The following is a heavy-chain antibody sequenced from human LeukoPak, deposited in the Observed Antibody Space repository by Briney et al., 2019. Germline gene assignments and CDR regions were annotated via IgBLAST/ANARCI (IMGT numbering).Heavy chain of an antibody. V-gene: IGHV4-59*11. CDR2: IYYSGST. Sequence: SETLSLTCTVSGGSISSHYWSWIRQPPGKGLEWIGYIYYSGSTNYNPSLKSRVTISVDTSKNQFSLKLSSVTAADTAVYYCARVRYFDWSGAFDIWGQGTMVTVSS. D-gene: IGHD3-9*01. CDR3: ARVRYFDWSGAFDI. CDR1: GGSISSHY. J-gene: IGHJ3*02.